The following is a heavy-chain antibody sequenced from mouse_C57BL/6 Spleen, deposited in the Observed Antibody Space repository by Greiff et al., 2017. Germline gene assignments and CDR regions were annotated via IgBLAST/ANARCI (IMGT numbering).Heavy chain of an antibody. CDR2: IDPANGNT. CDR3: ARCYYGSSYDYYAMDY. J-gene: IGHJ4*01. D-gene: IGHD1-1*01. Sequence: VQLQQSVAELVRPGASVKLSCTASGFNIKNTYMHWVKQRPEQGLEWIGRIDPANGNTKYAPKFQGKATITADTSSKTAYLQLSRLTSEDTAIYYCARCYYGSSYDYYAMDYWGQGTSVTVSS. CDR1: GFNIKNTY. V-gene: IGHV14-3*01.